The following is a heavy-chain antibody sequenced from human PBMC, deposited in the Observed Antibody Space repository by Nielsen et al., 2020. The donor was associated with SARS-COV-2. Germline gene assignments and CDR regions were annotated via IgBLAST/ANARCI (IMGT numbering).Heavy chain of an antibody. CDR1: GGSISSYY. D-gene: IGHD4-11*01. Sequence: SETLSLTCTVSGGSISSYYWGWIRQPPGKGLEWIGYIYYSGSTNYNPSLKSRVTISVDTSKNQFSLKLSSVTAADTAVYYCAVWSVTTGHFDYWGQGTLVTVSS. CDR2: IYYSGST. CDR3: AVWSVTTGHFDY. J-gene: IGHJ4*02. V-gene: IGHV4-59*01.